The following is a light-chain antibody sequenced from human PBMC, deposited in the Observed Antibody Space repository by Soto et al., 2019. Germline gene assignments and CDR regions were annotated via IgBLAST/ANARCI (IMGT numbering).Light chain of an antibody. V-gene: IGLV4-69*01. CDR3: QTWCAGSVV. J-gene: IGLJ2*01. Sequence: QPVLTQSPSASASLGASVKVTCTLNSEHSTYAIAWHRQQPEKGPRYLMRIYSDGSHVRGDGIPDRFLGSSSGTERHLTISSLQSDDEAEYYCQTWCAGSVVFGGVTKLTVL. CDR2: IYSDGSH. CDR1: SEHSTYA.